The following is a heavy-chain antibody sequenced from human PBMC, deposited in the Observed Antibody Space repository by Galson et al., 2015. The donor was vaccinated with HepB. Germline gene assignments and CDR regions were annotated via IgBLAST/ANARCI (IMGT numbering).Heavy chain of an antibody. V-gene: IGHV5-10-1*01. J-gene: IGHJ6*02. Sequence: QSGAEVKKPGESLRISCKGSGYSFTSYWISWVRQMPGKGLEWMGRIDPSDSYTNYSPSFQGHVTISADKSISTAYLQWSSLKASDTAMYYCARLDTWYSSSYYYYYGMDVWGQGTTVTVSS. CDR3: ARLDTWYSSSYYYYYGMDV. CDR2: IDPSDSYT. D-gene: IGHD6-13*01. CDR1: GYSFTSYW.